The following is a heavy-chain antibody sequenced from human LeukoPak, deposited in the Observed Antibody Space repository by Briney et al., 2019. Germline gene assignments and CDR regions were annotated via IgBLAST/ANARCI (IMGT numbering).Heavy chain of an antibody. CDR1: GGSISGYY. D-gene: IGHD1-26*01. V-gene: IGHV4-59*08. CDR2: SSYSGTT. Sequence: PSETLSLTCTVSGGSISGYYWSWIRRPPGKGLESIGFSSYSGTTKYNPSLQSRVSISVDTSKNQFSLRLSSVTAADTAVYYCARHMDGGTYPLDHWGRGTLVTVSS. CDR3: ARHMDGGTYPLDH. J-gene: IGHJ4*02.